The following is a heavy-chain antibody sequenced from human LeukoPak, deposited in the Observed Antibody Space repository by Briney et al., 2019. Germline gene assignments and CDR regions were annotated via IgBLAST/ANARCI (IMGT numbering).Heavy chain of an antibody. J-gene: IGHJ6*02. Sequence: PGGSLRLSCAASGFTFSSYAMHWVRQAPGKGLEWVAVISYDGSNKCYADSVKGRFTISRDNSKNTLYLQMNSLRAEDTAVYYCAREKNYYYGMDVWGQGTTVTVSS. V-gene: IGHV3-30*04. CDR3: AREKNYYYGMDV. CDR2: ISYDGSNK. CDR1: GFTFSSYA.